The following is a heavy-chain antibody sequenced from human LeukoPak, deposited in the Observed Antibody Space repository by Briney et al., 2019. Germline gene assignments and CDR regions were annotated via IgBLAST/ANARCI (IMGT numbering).Heavy chain of an antibody. CDR2: IIPILGIA. V-gene: IGHV1-69*04. Sequence: SVKVSFKASGGTFISYAISWVRQAPGQGLEWMGRIIPILGIANYAQKFQGRVTITADKSTSTAYMELSSLRSEDTAVYYCATNWNDGCFDYWGQGTLVTVSS. CDR1: GGTFISYA. J-gene: IGHJ4*02. D-gene: IGHD1-20*01. CDR3: ATNWNDGCFDY.